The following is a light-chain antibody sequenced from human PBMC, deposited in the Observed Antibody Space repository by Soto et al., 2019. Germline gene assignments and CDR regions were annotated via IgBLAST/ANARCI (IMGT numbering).Light chain of an antibody. J-gene: IGKJ5*01. V-gene: IGKV3-20*01. CDR1: QSISSSY. CDR2: GAS. CDR3: QQYGSSVT. Sequence: DIVLMQSPGTLSLSPGKRATLSCRASQSISSSYLAWYQQKPGQAPRLVIYGASNRATGIPDRFSGSGSGTDFTLTISRLEPEDFAVYYCQQYGSSVTFGQGARLEIK.